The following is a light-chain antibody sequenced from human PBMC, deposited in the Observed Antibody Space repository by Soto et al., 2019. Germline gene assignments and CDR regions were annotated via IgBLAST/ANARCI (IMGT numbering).Light chain of an antibody. CDR1: QSVSSN. J-gene: IGKJ5*01. CDR2: GAS. CDR3: QQYGNSPIT. V-gene: IGKV3-15*01. Sequence: EIVMTQSPATLSVSPGERATLSCRASQSVSSNLAWYQQKPGQAPRLLIYGASTRATGIPARFSGSGSGTDFTLTISRLEPGDFAVYYCQQYGNSPITFGQGTRLEIK.